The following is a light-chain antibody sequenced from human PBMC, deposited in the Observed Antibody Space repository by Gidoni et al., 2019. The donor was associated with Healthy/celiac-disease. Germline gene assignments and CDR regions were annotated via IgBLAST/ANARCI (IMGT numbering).Light chain of an antibody. CDR1: QSVSSY. CDR3: QQRSNWPPSIT. V-gene: IGKV3-11*01. Sequence: IVLTQSPATLSLSPGERATLSCRARQSVSSYLAWYQHKPGQAPRLLLYDASNRATGSPARFSGSGSGTDFTLTISSLEPEDFAVYYCQQRSNWPPSITFGQXTRLEIK. J-gene: IGKJ5*01. CDR2: DAS.